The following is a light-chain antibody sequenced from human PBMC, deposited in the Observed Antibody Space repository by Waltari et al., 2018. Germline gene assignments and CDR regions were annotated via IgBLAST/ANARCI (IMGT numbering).Light chain of an antibody. Sequence: DIQMTQSPSSLSATVGDRLTITCQASRDISSYLNWYQHKPGKAPKLLIYGASNLETGVPSRCSGSGSGTDFVVTINNLHPEDFATYYCQQYGSLPSTFGGGTTVEIQ. V-gene: IGKV1-33*01. CDR3: QQYGSLPST. J-gene: IGKJ4*01. CDR2: GAS. CDR1: RDISSY.